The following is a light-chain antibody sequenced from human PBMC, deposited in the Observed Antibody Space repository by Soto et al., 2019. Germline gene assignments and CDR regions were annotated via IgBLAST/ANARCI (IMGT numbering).Light chain of an antibody. J-gene: IGKJ1*01. V-gene: IGKV1-39*01. Sequence: DIQMTQSPSSLSASVGDRVTITCRASQNIYTYLNWYQQKPGKAPKLLIHAASTLQRGGPSGFSGSGSGTDFTLTINILQPEHLATYYCQESFSNSWTFGQGTKVEI. CDR3: QESFSNSWT. CDR2: AAS. CDR1: QNIYTY.